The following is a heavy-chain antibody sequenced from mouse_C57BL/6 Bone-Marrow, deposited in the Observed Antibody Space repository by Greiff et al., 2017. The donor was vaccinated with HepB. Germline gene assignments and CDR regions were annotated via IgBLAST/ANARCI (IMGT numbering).Heavy chain of an antibody. Sequence: VQLQQSGPVLVKPGASVKMSCKASGYTFTDYYMNWVKQSHGKSLEWIGVINPYNGGTSYNTKFKGKATLTVDKSSTTAYMELNSLTSEDSAVYYSARSRDGYLYNYAMDYGGQGTSVTVSS. J-gene: IGHJ4*01. CDR1: GYTFTDYY. CDR2: INPYNGGT. V-gene: IGHV1-19*01. CDR3: ARSRDGYLYNYAMDY. D-gene: IGHD2-3*01.